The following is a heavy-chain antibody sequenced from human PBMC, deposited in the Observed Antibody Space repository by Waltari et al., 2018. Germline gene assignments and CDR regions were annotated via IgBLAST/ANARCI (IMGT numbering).Heavy chain of an antibody. V-gene: IGHV3-48*03. Sequence: EVQLVESGGGLVQPGGSLRLSCGASGVTFGSYEMNWVRQAPGKGLEWVSYITTSDRSIYYADSVKGRFTISRDNAKNSLYLQMNSLRAEDTAVYYCARVGGYHYYYMDVWGKGTTVTVSS. J-gene: IGHJ6*03. CDR1: GVTFGSYE. D-gene: IGHD3-16*01. CDR3: ARVGGYHYYYMDV. CDR2: ITTSDRSI.